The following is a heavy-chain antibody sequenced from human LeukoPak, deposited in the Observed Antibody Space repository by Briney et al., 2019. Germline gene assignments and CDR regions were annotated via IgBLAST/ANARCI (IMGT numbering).Heavy chain of an antibody. D-gene: IGHD2-15*01. CDR2: IIPIFGTA. V-gene: IGHV1-69*13. CDR1: GGTFSSYA. CDR3: ARDIGYCSGGSCYSDY. Sequence: SVKVSFKASGGTFSSYAISWVRQAPGQGLEWMGGIIPIFGTANYAQKFQGRVTITADESTSTAYMELSSLRSEDTAVYYCARDIGYCSGGSCYSDYWGQGTLVTVSS. J-gene: IGHJ4*02.